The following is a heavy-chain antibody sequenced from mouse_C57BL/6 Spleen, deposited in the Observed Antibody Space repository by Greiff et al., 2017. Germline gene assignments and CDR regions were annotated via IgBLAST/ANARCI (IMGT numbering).Heavy chain of an antibody. V-gene: IGHV5-16*01. CDR2: IIYDGSST. CDR3: ARHGSIYFDY. CDR1: GFTFSDYY. Sequence: EVQLVESEGGLVQPGSSMKLSCTASGFTFSDYYMAWVRQVPEKGLEWVANIIYDGSSTYYLDTLKSRFIISIDNAKNILYLQMSSLKSDDSATYYCARHGSIYFDYWGQGTTLTVSS. D-gene: IGHD1-1*01. J-gene: IGHJ2*01.